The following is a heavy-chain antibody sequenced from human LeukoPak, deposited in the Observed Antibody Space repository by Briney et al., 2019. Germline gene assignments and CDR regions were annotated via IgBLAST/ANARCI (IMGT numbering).Heavy chain of an antibody. CDR2: IYYSGST. CDR1: GGSISSYY. Sequence: SETLSLTCSVSGGSISSYYWSWIRQPPGQGLEWIGYIYYSGSTNYNPSLKSRVTISADTSKNQFSLKLSSVTAADTAMYYCARWGYSSGSYYFDYWGQGALVTVAS. D-gene: IGHD6-19*01. V-gene: IGHV4-59*08. J-gene: IGHJ4*02. CDR3: ARWGYSSGSYYFDY.